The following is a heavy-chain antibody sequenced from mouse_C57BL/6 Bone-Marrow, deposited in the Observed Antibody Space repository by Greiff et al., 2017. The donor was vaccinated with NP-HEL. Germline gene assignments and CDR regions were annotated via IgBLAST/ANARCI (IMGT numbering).Heavy chain of an antibody. V-gene: IGHV5-6*01. Sequence: EVMLVESGGDLVKPGGSLKLSCAASGFTFSSYGMSWVRQTPDKRLEWVATISSGGSYTYYPDSVKGRFTISRDNAKNTLYRQMSSLKSEDTAMYYCASSTVVASHWYFDVWGTGTTVTVSS. J-gene: IGHJ1*03. CDR3: ASSTVVASHWYFDV. CDR2: ISSGGSYT. D-gene: IGHD1-1*01. CDR1: GFTFSSYG.